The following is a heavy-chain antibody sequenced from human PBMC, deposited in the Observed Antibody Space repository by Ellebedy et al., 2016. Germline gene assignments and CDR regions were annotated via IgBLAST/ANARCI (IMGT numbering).Heavy chain of an antibody. CDR3: AKDVEGYGSGTYYRWFDP. CDR2: ISGSEGST. V-gene: IGHV3-23*01. D-gene: IGHD3-10*01. Sequence: GGSLRLXCAASGFTFSTYAVSWVRQAPGKGLDWVSTISGSEGSTYYADSVKGRFTISRDNSKNTVILQMNSLRVEDTAVYYCAKDVEGYGSGTYYRWFDPWGQGTLVTVSS. CDR1: GFTFSTYA. J-gene: IGHJ5*02.